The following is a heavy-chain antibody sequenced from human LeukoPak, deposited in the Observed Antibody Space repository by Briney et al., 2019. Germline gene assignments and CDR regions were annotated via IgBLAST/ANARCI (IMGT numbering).Heavy chain of an antibody. D-gene: IGHD4-23*01. CDR3: ARLYGGNGAFDI. Sequence: PSETLSLTCTVSGGSVSSGSYYWSWIRQPPGKGLEWIGYIYYGGSTNYNPSLKSRVTISVDTSKNQFSLKLSSVTAADTAVYYCARLYGGNGAFDIWGQGTMVTVSS. CDR2: IYYGGST. CDR1: GGSVSSGSYY. V-gene: IGHV4-61*01. J-gene: IGHJ3*02.